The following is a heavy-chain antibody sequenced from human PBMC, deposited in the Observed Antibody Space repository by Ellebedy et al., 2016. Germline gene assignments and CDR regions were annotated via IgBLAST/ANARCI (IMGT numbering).Heavy chain of an antibody. CDR3: AKGGERRWLQYFDY. J-gene: IGHJ4*02. CDR1: GFTFDDYA. Sequence: GGSLRLSCAASGFTFDDYAMYWVRQAPGKGLEWVSGISWNSGSIGYADSVKGRFTISRDNAKNSLYLQMNSLRAEDTALYYCAKGGERRWLQYFDYWGQGTLVTVSS. D-gene: IGHD5-24*01. CDR2: ISWNSGSI. V-gene: IGHV3-9*01.